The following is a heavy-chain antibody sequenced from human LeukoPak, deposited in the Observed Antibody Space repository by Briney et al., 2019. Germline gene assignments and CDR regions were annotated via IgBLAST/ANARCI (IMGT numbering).Heavy chain of an antibody. J-gene: IGHJ5*02. Sequence: PSETLSLTCTVSGGSISSSGYYWGWIRQPPGKGLEWIGSIYYSGRTYQTPSLKSRVTISVDTSKNQFSLKLSSVTAADTAVYYCARHSPLGIAAAELNSWFDPWGQGTLVTVSS. V-gene: IGHV4-39*01. CDR2: IYYSGRT. CDR1: GGSISSSGYY. CDR3: ARHSPLGIAAAELNSWFDP. D-gene: IGHD6-13*01.